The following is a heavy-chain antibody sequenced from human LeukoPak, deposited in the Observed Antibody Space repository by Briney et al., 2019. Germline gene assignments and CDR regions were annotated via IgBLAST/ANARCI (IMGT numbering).Heavy chain of an antibody. V-gene: IGHV4-4*07. CDR3: ARDRLESNYGIIDY. D-gene: IGHD4-11*01. J-gene: IGHJ4*02. CDR1: GGSISSYY. Sequence: SETLSLTCTVSGGSISSYYWSWIRQPAGKGLEWIGRIYTSGSTNYNPSLKSRVTMSVDTSKNQFSLKLSSVTAADTAVYYCARDRLESNYGIIDYWGQGTLVTVSS. CDR2: IYTSGST.